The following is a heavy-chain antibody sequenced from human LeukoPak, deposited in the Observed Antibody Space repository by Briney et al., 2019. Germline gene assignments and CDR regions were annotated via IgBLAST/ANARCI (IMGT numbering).Heavy chain of an antibody. J-gene: IGHJ4*02. CDR2: ISAYNGNT. D-gene: IGHD3-10*01. V-gene: IGHV1-18*04. CDR3: ARPLSWFGELLFGGGYYFDY. CDR1: GYTFTSYG. Sequence: GASVKVSSKASGYTFTSYGISWVRQAPGQGLEWMGWISAYNGNTNYAQKLQGRVTMTTDTSTSTAYMELRSLRSDDTAVYYCARPLSWFGELLFGGGYYFDYWGQGTLVTVSS.